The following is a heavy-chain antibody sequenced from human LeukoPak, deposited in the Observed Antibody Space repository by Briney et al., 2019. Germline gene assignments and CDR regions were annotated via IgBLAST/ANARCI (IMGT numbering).Heavy chain of an antibody. J-gene: IGHJ3*02. CDR2: IYPGDSDT. V-gene: IGHV5-51*01. D-gene: IGHD1-26*01. CDR3: ARRVGGTTSRAFDI. Sequence: GESLKISCKGSGYSFTSYWIAWVRQMPGKGLEYMGIIYPGDSDTRYSPSFQGQVTISADKSITTAYLQWSSLKASDTAMYYCARRVGGTTSRAFDIWGQGTMVSVSS. CDR1: GYSFTSYW.